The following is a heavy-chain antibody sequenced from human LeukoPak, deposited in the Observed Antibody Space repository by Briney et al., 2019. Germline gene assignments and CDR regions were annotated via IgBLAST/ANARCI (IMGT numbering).Heavy chain of an antibody. V-gene: IGHV3-21*04. CDR3: AKPYFDWLLRDH. J-gene: IGHJ4*02. CDR2: ISSSRSYI. D-gene: IGHD3-9*01. Sequence: GGSLRLSCAASGFTFSRYSMNWVRQAPGKGLEWVSYISSSRSYIYYADSVKGRFTISRDNSKNTLYLQMNSLRAEDTAVYYCAKPYFDWLLRDHWGQGTLVTVSS. CDR1: GFTFSRYS.